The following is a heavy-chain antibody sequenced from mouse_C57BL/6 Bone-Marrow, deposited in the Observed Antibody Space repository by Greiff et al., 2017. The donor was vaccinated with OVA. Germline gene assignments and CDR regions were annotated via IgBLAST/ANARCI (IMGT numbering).Heavy chain of an antibody. CDR3: ARGVTTYWYFDV. D-gene: IGHD2-12*01. V-gene: IGHV1-47*01. J-gene: IGHJ1*03. CDR2: FHPYNDDT. Sequence: VKLVESGAELVKPGASVKMSCKASGYTFTTYPIEWLKQNHGKSLEWIGNFHPYNDDTKYNEKFKGKATLTVEKSSSTVYLELSRLTSDDSAVYYCARGVTTYWYFDVWGTGTTVTVSS. CDR1: GYTFTTYP.